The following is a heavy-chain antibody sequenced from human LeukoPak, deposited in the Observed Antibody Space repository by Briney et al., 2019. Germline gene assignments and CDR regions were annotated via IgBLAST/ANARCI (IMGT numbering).Heavy chain of an antibody. Sequence: GGSLRLSCAASGFIFSTYGMHWVRQAPGKGLEWVAFIQFNGSNEHYADSVKGRFTISRDNSKITLYLQLNSLIPEDTSVYYCAKDQQLQPFHYWGQGTLVTVSS. CDR3: AKDQQLQPFHY. J-gene: IGHJ4*02. D-gene: IGHD2-2*01. CDR1: GFIFSTYG. V-gene: IGHV3-30*02. CDR2: IQFNGSNE.